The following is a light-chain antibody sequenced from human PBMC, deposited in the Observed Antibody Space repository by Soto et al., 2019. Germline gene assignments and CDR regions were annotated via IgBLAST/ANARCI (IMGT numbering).Light chain of an antibody. CDR1: NSNIGSHA. CDR2: NTN. CDR3: ASWDDSLDGPWL. Sequence: QSALTQPPSASGTPGQGVNISCSGSNSNIGSHAVNWYQQLPGMAPRLLIYNTNRRHPGVPDRFSASKSGMSASLAISGLQVDDEADYSCASWDDSLDGPWLFGGGTQLTVL. V-gene: IGLV1-44*01. J-gene: IGLJ3*02.